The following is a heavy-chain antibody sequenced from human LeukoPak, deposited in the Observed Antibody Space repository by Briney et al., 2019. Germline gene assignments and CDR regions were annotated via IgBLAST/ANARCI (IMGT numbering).Heavy chain of an antibody. CDR3: ARVDTAMVTTYYFDY. J-gene: IGHJ4*02. CDR2: ISSSSSYI. D-gene: IGHD5-18*01. Sequence: GGSLRLSCAASGFTFSSYSMNWVRQAPGKGLEWVSSISSSSSYIYYADSVKGRFTISRDNSKNTLYLQMNSLRAEDTAVYYCARVDTAMVTTYYFDYWGQGTLVTVSS. CDR1: GFTFSSYS. V-gene: IGHV3-21*01.